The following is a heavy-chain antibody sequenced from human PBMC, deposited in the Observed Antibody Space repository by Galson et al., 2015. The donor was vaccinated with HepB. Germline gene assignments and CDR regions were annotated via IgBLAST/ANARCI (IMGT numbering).Heavy chain of an antibody. D-gene: IGHD6-19*01. CDR3: ARDHPSGSRGYGYFDY. Sequence: SVKVSCKASGYNFTTGYTFTSYYYMNWVRQAPGQGLEWMGMIDPSGGDTNYAQKFQGRVTMTTDSSTSTVYMELSSLISEDTAVYYCARDHPSGSRGYGYFDYWGQGTLVTVSS. CDR2: IDPSGGDT. V-gene: IGHV1-46*01. CDR1: GYNFTTGYTFTSYYY. J-gene: IGHJ4*02.